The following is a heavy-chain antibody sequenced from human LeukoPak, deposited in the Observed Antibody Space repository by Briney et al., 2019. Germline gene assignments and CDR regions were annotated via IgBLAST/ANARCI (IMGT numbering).Heavy chain of an antibody. D-gene: IGHD6-19*01. V-gene: IGHV1-2*02. CDR2: INPNSGGT. CDR1: GYTFTGYY. Sequence: GASVKVSCKASGYTFTGYYMHWVRQAPGQGPEWMGWINPNSGGTNYAQKFQGRVTMTRDTSISTAYMELSRLRSDDTAVYYCARDWAAVAALYHWGQGTLVTVSS. CDR3: ARDWAAVAALYH. J-gene: IGHJ5*02.